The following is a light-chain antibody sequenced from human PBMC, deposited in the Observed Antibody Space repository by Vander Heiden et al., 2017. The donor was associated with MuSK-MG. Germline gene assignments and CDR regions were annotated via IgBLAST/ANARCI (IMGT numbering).Light chain of an antibody. CDR2: STS. J-gene: IGKJ2*01. CDR1: QTISTF. CDR3: QQSDNTPYT. Sequence: DIQMTQSPSSLSASVGDRVTITCRASQTISTFLNWYQQKPGQVPKILIYSTSNLQSGVPSRFSGSGSGTDFTLTISRLQPEDFATYFCQQSDNTPYTFGQGTKMEIK. V-gene: IGKV1-39*01.